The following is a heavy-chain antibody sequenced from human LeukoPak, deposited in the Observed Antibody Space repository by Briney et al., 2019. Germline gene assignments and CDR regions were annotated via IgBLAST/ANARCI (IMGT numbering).Heavy chain of an antibody. CDR2: TSSTGGTI. CDR1: GFTFSNYL. CDR3: ARDLQIAARQGSYFDY. Sequence: GGSLRLSCVGSGFTFSNYLMNWVRQAPGKGLEWVSFTSSTGGTIYYADSMKGRFTVSRDNAKKSLLLQMNSLRAEDTAMYYCARDLQIAARQGSYFDYWGQGTLVTVSP. V-gene: IGHV3-48*01. D-gene: IGHD6-6*01. J-gene: IGHJ4*02.